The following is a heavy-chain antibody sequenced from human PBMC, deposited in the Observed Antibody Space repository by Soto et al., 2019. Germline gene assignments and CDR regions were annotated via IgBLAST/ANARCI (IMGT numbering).Heavy chain of an antibody. D-gene: IGHD5-18*01. CDR2: INHSGST. Sequence: PSETLSLTCAVYGGSFSGYYWSWIRQPPGKGLEWIGEINHSGSTNYNPSLKSRVTISVDTSKNQFSLKLSSVTAADTAVYYCARGLQSPYSYGYQGRCDPWGQGTLVTVSS. CDR3: ARGLQSPYSYGYQGRCDP. CDR1: GGSFSGYY. J-gene: IGHJ5*02. V-gene: IGHV4-34*01.